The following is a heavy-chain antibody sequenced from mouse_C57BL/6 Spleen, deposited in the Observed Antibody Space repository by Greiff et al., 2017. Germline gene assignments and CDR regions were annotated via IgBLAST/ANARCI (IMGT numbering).Heavy chain of an antibody. CDR3: ARSGSTWFAY. CDR1: GYAFSSYW. D-gene: IGHD1-1*01. V-gene: IGHV1-82*01. Sequence: VKLVESGPELVKPGASVKISCKASGYAFSSYWMNWVKQRPGKGLEWIGRIYPGDGDTNYNGKFKGKATLTADKSSSTAYMQLSSLTSEDSAVYFCARSGSTWFAYWGQGTLVTVSA. J-gene: IGHJ3*01. CDR2: IYPGDGDT.